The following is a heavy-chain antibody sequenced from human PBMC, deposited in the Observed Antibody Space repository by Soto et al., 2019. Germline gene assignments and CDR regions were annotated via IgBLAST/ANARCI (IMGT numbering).Heavy chain of an antibody. J-gene: IGHJ4*02. V-gene: IGHV5-10-1*01. CDR1: GYSFTNYW. CDR3: ARLPPPTYCSGSTCSGY. D-gene: IGHD2-15*01. Sequence: GESLKISCKGSGYSFTNYWINWVRQMPGKGLEWMGRIDPDDSYTNYSPSFQGHVTISVDKSISTAYLQWSSLQASDTAIYYCARLPPPTYCSGSTCSGYWGQGTLVTVSS. CDR2: IDPDDSYT.